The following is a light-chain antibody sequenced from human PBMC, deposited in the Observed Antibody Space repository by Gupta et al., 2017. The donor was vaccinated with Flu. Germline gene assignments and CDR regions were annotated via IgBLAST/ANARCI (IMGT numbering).Light chain of an antibody. Sequence: EIVLTQSPDTLSLSPGERATLSCRASQSVSSNYFAWYQQKPGRAPRLLIYGASNRATGIPDRFSGSGSGTDFTLTISRLEPEDFAVYYCQKEGSSPWTFGQGTRVEIK. CDR2: GAS. CDR3: QKEGSSPWT. CDR1: QSVSSNY. J-gene: IGKJ1*01. V-gene: IGKV3-20*01.